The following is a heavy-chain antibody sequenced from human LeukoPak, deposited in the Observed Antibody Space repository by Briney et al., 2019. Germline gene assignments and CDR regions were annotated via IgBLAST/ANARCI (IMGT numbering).Heavy chain of an antibody. V-gene: IGHV3-74*01. CDR3: ARCRGGTDFDY. CDR2: INSDGSST. CDR1: GFTFSSYW. J-gene: IGHJ4*02. D-gene: IGHD1-1*01. Sequence: PGGSPRLSCAASGFTFSSYWMHWVRQAPGKGLVWVSRINSDGSSTSYADSVKGRFTISRDNAKNSLYLQMNSLRAEDTAVYYCARCRGGTDFDYWGQGTLVTVSS.